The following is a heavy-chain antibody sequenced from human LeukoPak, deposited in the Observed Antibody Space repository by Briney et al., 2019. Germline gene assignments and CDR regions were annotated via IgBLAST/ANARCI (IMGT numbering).Heavy chain of an antibody. CDR3: ARGLQLRSDY. CDR1: GYSISSGYY. J-gene: IGHJ4*02. V-gene: IGHV4-38-2*01. CDR2: INHSGST. D-gene: IGHD1-1*01. Sequence: SETLSLTCAVSGYSISSGYYWGWIRQPPGKGLEWIGSINHSGSTNYNPSLKSRVTISVDTSKNQFSLKLSSVTAADTAVYYCARGLQLRSDYWGQGTLVTVSS.